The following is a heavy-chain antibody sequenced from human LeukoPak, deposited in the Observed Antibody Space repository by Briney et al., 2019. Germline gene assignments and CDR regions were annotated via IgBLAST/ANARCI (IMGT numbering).Heavy chain of an antibody. J-gene: IGHJ4*02. CDR3: ATGMDTAMVRLDY. CDR2: INPNSGGT. CDR1: GYTFTGYY. D-gene: IGHD5-18*01. Sequence: ASVKVSCKASGYTFTGYYMHCVRQAPGQGLEWMGWINPNSGGTNYAQKFQGRVTMTRDTSISTAYMELSRLRSDDTAVYYCATGMDTAMVRLDYWGQGTLVTVSS. V-gene: IGHV1-2*02.